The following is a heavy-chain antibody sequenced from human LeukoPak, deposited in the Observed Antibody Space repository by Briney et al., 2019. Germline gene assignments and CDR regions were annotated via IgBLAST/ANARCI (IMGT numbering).Heavy chain of an antibody. D-gene: IGHD2-21*02. V-gene: IGHV4-39*07. Sequence: SETLSLTCTVSGGSISSSSYYWGWIRQPPGKGLEWIGSIYYSGGTYYNPSLKSRVTISVDTSKNQFSLKLSSVTAADTAVYYCAREIAYCGADCPPHFDYWGQGTLVTVSS. CDR2: IYYSGGT. J-gene: IGHJ4*02. CDR1: GGSISSSSYY. CDR3: AREIAYCGADCPPHFDY.